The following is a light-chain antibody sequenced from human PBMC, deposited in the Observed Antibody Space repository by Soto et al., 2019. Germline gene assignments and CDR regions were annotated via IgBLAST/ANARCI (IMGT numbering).Light chain of an antibody. CDR3: SSYRGSNNFV. Sequence: QSALTQPASVSGSPGQPITISCSGSSIDIGGYDYVSWYQQHPGKAPKLMIFEVSNRPSGVSNRFSGSKSGNTASLTVSGLQAEDEAHYYCSSYRGSNNFVFGSGTKVTVL. J-gene: IGLJ1*01. V-gene: IGLV2-14*01. CDR1: SIDIGGYDY. CDR2: EVS.